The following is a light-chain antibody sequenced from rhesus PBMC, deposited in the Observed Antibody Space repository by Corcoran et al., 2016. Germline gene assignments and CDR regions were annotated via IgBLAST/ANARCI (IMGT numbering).Light chain of an antibody. J-gene: IGKJ1*01. CDR3: TQYGSWPRT. V-gene: IGKV3-42*03. Sequence: EIVMTQSPATLSLSPGERATLSCRASQSVSSSLAWYQQKPGQAPRLLIYGASSRATGIPDRSSGSGSWTEFTLTISSLEAEDFAVYYCTQYGSWPRTFGQGTKVEIK. CDR1: QSVSSS. CDR2: GAS.